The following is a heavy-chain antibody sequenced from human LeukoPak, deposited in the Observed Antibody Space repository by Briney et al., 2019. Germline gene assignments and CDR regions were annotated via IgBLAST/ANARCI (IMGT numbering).Heavy chain of an antibody. Sequence: GASVKVSFKASRYTYTRYVINWVRQATGQGLEWMGWMNPKNGNTGYAQRLQGRVTMTRNTSISTAYMELSSLRSEDTAVYYCARAGELDYSGEGSLVTASS. CDR3: ARAGELDY. CDR2: MNPKNGNT. J-gene: IGHJ4*01. CDR1: RYTYTRYV. D-gene: IGHD3-16*01. V-gene: IGHV1-8*01.